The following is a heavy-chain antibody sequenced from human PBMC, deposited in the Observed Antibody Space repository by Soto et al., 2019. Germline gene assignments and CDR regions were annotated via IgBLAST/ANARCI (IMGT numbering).Heavy chain of an antibody. D-gene: IGHD3-10*01. CDR3: SKDMGSGSYTYFDY. J-gene: IGHJ4*02. CDR2: ISWNSGSI. CDR1: GFTFDDYA. Sequence: PGGSLRLSCAASGFTFDDYAMHWVRQAPGKGLEWVSGISWNSGSIGYADSVKGRFTISRDNAKNSLYLQMNSLRAEDTALYYCSKDMGSGSYTYFDYWGQGTLVTVPQ. V-gene: IGHV3-9*01.